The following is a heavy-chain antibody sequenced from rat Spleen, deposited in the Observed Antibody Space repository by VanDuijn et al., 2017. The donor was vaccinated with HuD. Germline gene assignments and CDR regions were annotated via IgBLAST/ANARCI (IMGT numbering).Heavy chain of an antibody. J-gene: IGHJ1*01. CDR3: ARLSKTTVATPHWYFDF. CDR2: ISYEGTST. CDR1: GFTFSDYY. V-gene: IGHV5-29*01. D-gene: IGHD1-3*01. Sequence: EVQLVESDGGLVQPGRSLKLSCAASGFTFSDYYMAWVRQAPTKGLEWVATISYEGTSTYYGDSVKGRFTISRDNAKNTQYLQMDSLRSEDTATYYCARLSKTTVATPHWYFDFWGPGTMVTVSS.